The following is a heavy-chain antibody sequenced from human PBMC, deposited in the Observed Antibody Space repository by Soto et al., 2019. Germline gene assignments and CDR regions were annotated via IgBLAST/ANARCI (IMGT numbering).Heavy chain of an antibody. D-gene: IGHD3-16*01. CDR3: ARTFGGHLYSFDF. Sequence: GESLKISCKGSGYSFTSYWISWVRQMPGKGLEWMGRIDPSDSYTNYSPSFQGHVTISADKSISTAYLQWSSLKASDTAMYYCARTFGGHLYSFDFWGQGTLVTVSS. CDR2: IDPSDSYT. V-gene: IGHV5-10-1*01. CDR1: GYSFTSYW. J-gene: IGHJ4*02.